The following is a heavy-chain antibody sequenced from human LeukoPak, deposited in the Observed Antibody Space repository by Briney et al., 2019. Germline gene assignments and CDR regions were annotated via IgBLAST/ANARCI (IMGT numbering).Heavy chain of an antibody. CDR3: ARVRDGYITD. J-gene: IGHJ4*02. CDR1: GGSISSYY. Sequence: SETLSLTCTVSGGSISSYYWSWIRQPPGKGLEWIGYIYYSGSTNYNPSLKSRVTISVDTSKNQFPLKLSSVTAADTAVYYCARVRDGYITDWGQGTLVTVSS. D-gene: IGHD5-24*01. CDR2: IYYSGST. V-gene: IGHV4-59*01.